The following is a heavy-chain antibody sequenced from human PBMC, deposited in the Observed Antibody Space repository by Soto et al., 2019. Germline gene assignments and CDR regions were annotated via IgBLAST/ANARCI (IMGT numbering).Heavy chain of an antibody. CDR3: ARAPRDAIPDY. CDR2: AYYSGST. Sequence: PSEPLSLTCTVSNGSISNYYWTWIRQSPGKGLEWIGFAYYSGSTNYNPSLKSRVTISIHTSKNQFSLKLRSATAADTAVYYCARAPRDAIPDYWGQGTLVTVSS. CDR1: NGSISNYY. V-gene: IGHV4-59*01. J-gene: IGHJ4*02. D-gene: IGHD2-2*01.